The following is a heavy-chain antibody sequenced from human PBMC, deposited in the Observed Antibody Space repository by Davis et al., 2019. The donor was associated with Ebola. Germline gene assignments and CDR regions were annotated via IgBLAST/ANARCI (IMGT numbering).Heavy chain of an antibody. D-gene: IGHD5-24*01. Sequence: ASVKVSCKASGYTLTNYGITWVRQAPGQGLEWMGWINPHNGNTNYAQNVQGRVIMTSDTATTTADMEVGSLRSDDTAVYSCARAQFPTKSDHWGQGTLVTVSS. J-gene: IGHJ4*02. V-gene: IGHV1-18*04. CDR3: ARAQFPTKSDH. CDR2: INPHNGNT. CDR1: GYTLTNYG.